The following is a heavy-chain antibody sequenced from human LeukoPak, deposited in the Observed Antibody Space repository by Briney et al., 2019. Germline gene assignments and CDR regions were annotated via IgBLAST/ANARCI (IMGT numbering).Heavy chain of an antibody. CDR2: IYYSGST. D-gene: IGHD3-10*01. V-gene: IGHV4-39*01. J-gene: IGHJ6*03. CDR3: ARQGSGSYFYYYYMDV. Sequence: SETLSLTCTVSGGSISSGAYYWGWIRQPPGKGLEWIGSIYYSGSTYYNPSLKSRVTISVDTSKNQFSLKLSSVTAADTAVYYCARQGSGSYFYYYYMDVWGKGTTVTVSS. CDR1: GGSISSGAYY.